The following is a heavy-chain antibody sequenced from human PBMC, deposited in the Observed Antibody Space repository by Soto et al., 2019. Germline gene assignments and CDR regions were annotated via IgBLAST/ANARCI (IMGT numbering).Heavy chain of an antibody. Sequence: SVKVSCKASGGTFSSYAISWVRQAPGQGLEWMGGIIPIFGTANYAQKFQGRVTITADESTSTAYMELSSLRSEDTAVYYCARGPTFDYYDSSGYRQYGLDPWGQGTLVTVSS. CDR2: IIPIFGTA. V-gene: IGHV1-69*13. CDR3: ARGPTFDYYDSSGYRQYGLDP. J-gene: IGHJ5*02. CDR1: GGTFSSYA. D-gene: IGHD3-22*01.